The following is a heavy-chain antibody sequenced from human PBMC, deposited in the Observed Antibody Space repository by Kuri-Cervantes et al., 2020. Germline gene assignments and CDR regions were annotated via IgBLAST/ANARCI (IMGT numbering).Heavy chain of an antibody. J-gene: IGHJ2*01. CDR2: ISSSSSTI. V-gene: IGHV3-48*01. D-gene: IGHD2-2*01. Sequence: GGSLRLSCAASGFTFSSYSMNWVRQAPGKGLEWVSYISSSSSTIYYADSVKGRFTISRDNAKNSLYLQMNSLRAEDTAVYYCAGSGVVVVPAAPRYWYFDLWGRGTLVTVSS. CDR1: GFTFSSYS. CDR3: AGSGVVVVPAAPRYWYFDL.